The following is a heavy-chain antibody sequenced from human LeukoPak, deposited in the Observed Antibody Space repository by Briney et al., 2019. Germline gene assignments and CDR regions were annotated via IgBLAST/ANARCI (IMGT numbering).Heavy chain of an antibody. CDR1: GFTFSSYS. J-gene: IGHJ5*02. Sequence: GGSLRLSCAASGFTFSSYSMNWVRRAPGKGLEWVSSISTSSSYIYYADSVRGRFTISRDNAKNSLYLQMNSLRAEDTAVYSCARGADGVSSNSRGWFDPWGQGTLVTVSS. CDR3: ARGADGVSSNSRGWFDP. V-gene: IGHV3-21*01. D-gene: IGHD2-15*01. CDR2: ISTSSSYI.